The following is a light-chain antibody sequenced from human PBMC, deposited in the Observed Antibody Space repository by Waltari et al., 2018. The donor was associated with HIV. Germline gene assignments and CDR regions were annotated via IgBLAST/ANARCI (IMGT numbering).Light chain of an antibody. CDR1: SSNIGTSKY. Sequence: QSALTQPASVSGSPGQSITISCTGASSNIGTSKYVSWYLQRPGKSPKIIIYEVTNRPSVVSERFSGSKSGNTASLTISRLQPEDEAVYFCNSFTNSGTLEFGGGTKLTVL. V-gene: IGLV2-14*01. CDR2: EVT. J-gene: IGLJ3*02. CDR3: NSFTNSGTLE.